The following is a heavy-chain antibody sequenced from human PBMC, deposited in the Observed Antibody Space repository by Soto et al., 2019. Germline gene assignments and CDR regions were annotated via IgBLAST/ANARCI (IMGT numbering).Heavy chain of an antibody. D-gene: IGHD4-4*01. CDR3: AKIPTTGSPYYYYYGMDV. J-gene: IGHJ6*02. V-gene: IGHV3-23*01. CDR1: GFTFSNYA. CDR2: ISISGGST. Sequence: GESLKISCAASGFTFSNYAMSWVRQAPGKGLEWVSIISISGGSTYYADSLKGRFTISRDNSKNTLYLQMTGLRAEDTAVYYCAKIPTTGSPYYYYYGMDVWGQGTTVTVSS.